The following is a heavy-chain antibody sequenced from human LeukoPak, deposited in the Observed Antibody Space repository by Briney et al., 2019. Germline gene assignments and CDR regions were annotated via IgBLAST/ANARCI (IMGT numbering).Heavy chain of an antibody. CDR1: GFSVSSNY. CDR2: IYSGGNT. J-gene: IGHJ5*01. V-gene: IGHV3-53*01. D-gene: IGHD6-19*01. CDR3: ARASSGWYLGDS. Sequence: GGSLRLSCPAAGFSVSSNYMSWVRQAPGKGLEWVSVIYSGGNTYYADSVKGRFTISRDNSRNTLYLQMNSLRAEDTAVYYCARASSGWYLGDSWGQGTLVTVSS.